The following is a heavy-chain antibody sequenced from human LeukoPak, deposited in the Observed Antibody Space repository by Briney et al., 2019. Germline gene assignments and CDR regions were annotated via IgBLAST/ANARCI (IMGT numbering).Heavy chain of an antibody. Sequence: QTGGSLRLSCAASGFTFSSYAMSWVRQAPGKGLEWVSAISRSGGSPYYADSVKGRFTISRDNSKNTRYLQMNSLRAEDTAVYYCAERWGRRAFDIWAQGTMVTVSS. CDR2: ISRSGGSP. D-gene: IGHD7-27*01. J-gene: IGHJ3*02. CDR3: AERWGRRAFDI. V-gene: IGHV3-23*01. CDR1: GFTFSSYA.